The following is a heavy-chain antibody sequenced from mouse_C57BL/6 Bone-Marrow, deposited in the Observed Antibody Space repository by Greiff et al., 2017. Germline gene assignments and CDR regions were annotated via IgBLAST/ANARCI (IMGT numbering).Heavy chain of an antibody. D-gene: IGHD1-1*02. CDR3: ARMELWYWYFDV. CDR1: GFTFSDYG. CDR2: ISSGSSTI. Sequence: EVKLVESGGGLVKPGGSLKLSCAASGFTFSDYGMHWVRQAPEKGLEWVAYISSGSSTIYYADTVKGRFTISRDNAKNTLFLQMTSLRSEDTAMYYCARMELWYWYFDVWGTGTTVTVSS. J-gene: IGHJ1*03. V-gene: IGHV5-17*01.